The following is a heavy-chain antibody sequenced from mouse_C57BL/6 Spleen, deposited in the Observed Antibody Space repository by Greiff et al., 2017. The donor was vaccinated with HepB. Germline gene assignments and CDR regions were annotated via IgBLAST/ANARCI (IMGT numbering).Heavy chain of an antibody. J-gene: IGHJ3*01. D-gene: IGHD1-1*01. Sequence: VQGVESGAELVRPAASVTLSCTASGYPFTDYEMHWVKHTPVHGLEWIGAFDPDTGGTAYNQKFQGKALLTADKSSSTAYLELRSLTSEDSAVYYTTRNYGSSDAWFAYWGQGTLVTVSA. V-gene: IGHV1-15*01. CDR3: TRNYGSSDAWFAY. CDR1: GYPFTDYE. CDR2: FDPDTGGT.